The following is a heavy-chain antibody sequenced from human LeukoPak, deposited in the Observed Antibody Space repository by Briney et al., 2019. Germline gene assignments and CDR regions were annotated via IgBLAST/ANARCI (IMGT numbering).Heavy chain of an antibody. CDR3: AVSSGWF. V-gene: IGHV1-3*01. J-gene: IGHJ4*02. Sequence: GASVKVSCKASGYTFTSYGISWVRQAPGQRLEWKGWINAGNGNTKYSQKFQGRATITRDTSASTAYMELSSLRSEDTAVYYCAVSSGWFWGQGTLVTVSS. D-gene: IGHD6-19*01. CDR1: GYTFTSYG. CDR2: INAGNGNT.